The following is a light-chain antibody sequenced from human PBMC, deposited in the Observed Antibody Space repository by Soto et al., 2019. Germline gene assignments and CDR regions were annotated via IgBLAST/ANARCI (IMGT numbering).Light chain of an antibody. CDR3: QQDNYWPRT. CDR1: QSGSGN. CDR2: GAS. Sequence: ETVMAQSPATLSVSPGEGATLSCRASQSGSGNLAWYQQKPGQAPRLLISGASTRASGIPARFSGGGSGTEFTLTISSLQSEDFAVYFCQQDNYWPRTFGGGTRVEIK. V-gene: IGKV3D-15*01. J-gene: IGKJ4*01.